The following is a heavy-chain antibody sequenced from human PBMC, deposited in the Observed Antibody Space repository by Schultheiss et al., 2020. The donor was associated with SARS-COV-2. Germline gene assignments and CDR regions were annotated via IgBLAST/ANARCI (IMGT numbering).Heavy chain of an antibody. Sequence: GGSLRLSCAASGFTFSSYAMSWVRQAPGKGLEWVSAISGSGGSTYYADSVKGRFTISRDNSKNTLYLQMSSLRAEDTAVYYCARDQLRTVGLCPLGYWGQGTLVSVSS. D-gene: IGHD3-10*02. V-gene: IGHV3-23*01. CDR3: ARDQLRTVGLCPLGY. CDR1: GFTFSSYA. CDR2: ISGSGGST. J-gene: IGHJ4*02.